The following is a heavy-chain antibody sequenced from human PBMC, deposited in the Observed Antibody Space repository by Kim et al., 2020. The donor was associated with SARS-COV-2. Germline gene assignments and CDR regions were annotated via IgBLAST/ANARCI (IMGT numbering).Heavy chain of an antibody. CDR2: INSDGSTI. CDR3: ARRQFTSGWYYFDY. V-gene: IGHV3-74*01. Sequence: GGSLRLSCAASGFTFSSHWMHWVRQAPGKGLVWVSRINSDGSTISYADSVKGRVTISRDNAKNTLYLQMNSLRAEDTAVYYCARRQFTSGWYYFDYWGQG. J-gene: IGHJ4*02. D-gene: IGHD6-19*01. CDR1: GFTFSSHW.